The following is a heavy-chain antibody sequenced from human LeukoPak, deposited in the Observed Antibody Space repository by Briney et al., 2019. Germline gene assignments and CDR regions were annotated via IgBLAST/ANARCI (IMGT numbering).Heavy chain of an antibody. CDR1: GGSISSYY. V-gene: IGHV4-59*01. D-gene: IGHD4-17*01. J-gene: IGHJ3*02. CDR3: ARDSRDYGERAFDI. Sequence: PSETLSLTCTVSGGSISSYYWSWIRQPPGKGLEWIGYIFYSGSTNYYPSLKSRVTISVDTSKNQFSLKLSSVTAADTAVYYCARDSRDYGERAFDIWGQGTLVTVSS. CDR2: IFYSGST.